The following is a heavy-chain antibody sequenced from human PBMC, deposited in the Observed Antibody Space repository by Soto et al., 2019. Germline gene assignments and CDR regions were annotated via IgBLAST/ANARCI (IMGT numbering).Heavy chain of an antibody. CDR2: ISSSSSTI. J-gene: IGHJ6*02. D-gene: IGHD3-22*01. CDR3: ARDRRYYDSFYYYYCMDV. CDR1: GFTFSSYS. Sequence: PGGSLRLSCAASGFTFSSYSMNWVRQAPGKGLEWVSYISSSSSTIYYADSVKGRFTISRDNAKNSLYLQMNSLRDEDTAVYYCARDRRYYDSFYYYYCMDVRGQGPTVTVP. V-gene: IGHV3-48*02.